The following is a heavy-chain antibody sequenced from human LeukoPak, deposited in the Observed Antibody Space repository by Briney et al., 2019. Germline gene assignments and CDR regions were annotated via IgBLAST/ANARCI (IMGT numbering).Heavy chain of an antibody. D-gene: IGHD2-2*01. CDR3: ARDCSSTSCYAGSAFDI. J-gene: IGHJ3*02. V-gene: IGHV1-69*04. CDR2: IIPILGIA. Sequence: SVKVSCKASGGTFSSYAISWVRQAPGQGLEWMGRIIPILGIANYAQKLQGRVTMTTDTSTSTAYMELRSLRSDDTAVYYCARDCSSTSCYAGSAFDIWGQGTMVTVSS. CDR1: GGTFSSYA.